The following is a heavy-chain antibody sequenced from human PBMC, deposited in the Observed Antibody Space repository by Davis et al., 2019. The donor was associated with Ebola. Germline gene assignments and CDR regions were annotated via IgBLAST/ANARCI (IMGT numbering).Heavy chain of an antibody. Sequence: PGGSLRLSCAASGFTFSSYAMSWVRQAPGKGLEWVPAISGSGGSTYYADSVKGRFTISRDNSKNTLYLQMNSLRAEDTAVYYCAKDQYSSSWYGWFDPWGQGTLVTVSS. J-gene: IGHJ5*02. CDR3: AKDQYSSSWYGWFDP. CDR2: ISGSGGST. D-gene: IGHD6-13*01. V-gene: IGHV3-23*01. CDR1: GFTFSSYA.